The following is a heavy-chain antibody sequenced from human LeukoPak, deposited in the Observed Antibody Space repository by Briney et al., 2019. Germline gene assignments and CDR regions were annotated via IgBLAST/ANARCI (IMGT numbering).Heavy chain of an antibody. J-gene: IGHJ4*02. Sequence: GGPLRLSCAASGFTISTYAMHWVRQAPGKGLEFVSGISSNGAGTYYANSVKGRFTISRDISKNTLYLQMGSLRAEDMAVYYCARTTYTSPDYWGQGTLVTVSS. CDR3: ARTTYTSPDY. CDR2: ISSNGAGT. CDR1: GFTISTYA. D-gene: IGHD1-14*01. V-gene: IGHV3-64*01.